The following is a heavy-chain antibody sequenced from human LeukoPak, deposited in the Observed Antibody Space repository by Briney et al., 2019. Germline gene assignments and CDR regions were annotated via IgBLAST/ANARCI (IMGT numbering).Heavy chain of an antibody. D-gene: IGHD3-10*01. CDR1: GFSFRTYR. V-gene: IGHV3-74*01. Sequence: GGSLRLSCEASGFSFRTYRMHWVRQAPGKGLMWVSSIDSGGTTTPYADSVKGRFTISRDNAKNTLYLQMSSLRAEDTAVYYCARDHSGLGYWGRGTLVAVSS. CDR3: ARDHSGLGY. CDR2: IDSGGTTT. J-gene: IGHJ4*02.